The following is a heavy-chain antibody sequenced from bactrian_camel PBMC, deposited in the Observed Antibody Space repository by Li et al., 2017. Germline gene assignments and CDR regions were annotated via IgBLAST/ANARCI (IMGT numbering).Heavy chain of an antibody. J-gene: IGHJ4*01. Sequence: HVQLVESGGGSVDAGGSLRLSCAASGNSDSNTCMGWFRQAPGKERTAVAAIDRDGSSIYVDSVKGRFAISRDNAENTVYLDLNSLIPEDTTRYYCAAWLDDDWHYLCGLPFASGGTQVTVS. V-gene: IGHV3S53*01. D-gene: IGHD1*01. CDR1: GNSDSNTC. CDR2: IDRDGSS.